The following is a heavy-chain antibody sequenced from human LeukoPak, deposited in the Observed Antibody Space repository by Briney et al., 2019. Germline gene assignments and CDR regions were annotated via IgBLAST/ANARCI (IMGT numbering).Heavy chain of an antibody. J-gene: IGHJ3*02. CDR2: IIPIFGTA. V-gene: IGHV1-69*13. CDR1: GGTFSSYA. D-gene: IGHD3-22*01. CDR3: ARVFYDSSGYYYYAFDI. Sequence: GASVKVSCKASGGTFSSYAISWVRQAPGQGLEWVGGIIPIFGTANYAQKFQGRVTITADESTSTAYMELSSLRSEDTAVYYCARVFYDSSGYYYYAFDIWGQGTMVTVSS.